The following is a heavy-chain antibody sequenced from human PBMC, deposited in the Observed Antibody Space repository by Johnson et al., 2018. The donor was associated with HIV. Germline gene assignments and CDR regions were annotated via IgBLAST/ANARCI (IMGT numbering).Heavy chain of an antibody. CDR3: AKEDSSSWNAFDI. Sequence: VQLVESGGGVVQPGRSLRLSCAASGFTFSSYAMHWVRQAPGKGLEWVSVIYSGGSTYYADSVKGRFTISRDNSKNTLYLQMNSLRAEDTAVYYCAKEDSSSWNAFDIWGQGTMVTVSS. J-gene: IGHJ3*02. CDR1: GFTFSSYA. V-gene: IGHV3-NL1*01. CDR2: IYSGGST. D-gene: IGHD6-6*01.